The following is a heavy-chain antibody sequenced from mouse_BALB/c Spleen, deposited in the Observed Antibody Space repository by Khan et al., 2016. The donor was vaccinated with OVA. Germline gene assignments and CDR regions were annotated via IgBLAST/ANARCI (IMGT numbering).Heavy chain of an antibody. V-gene: IGHV1-4*01. CDR1: GYTFTTYT. CDR2: INPSNGYT. CDR3: ARVGAYYRSDGWFSY. J-gene: IGHJ3*01. D-gene: IGHD2-14*01. Sequence: QVQLQQSGAELARPGASVKMSCKASGYTFTTYTMHWVKQRPGQGLEWIGYINPSNGYTNYNQKFKDKSTLTADKSSSTAYMPLSSLTSDYSAVYYCARVGAYYRSDGWFSYWGQGTLVTVSA.